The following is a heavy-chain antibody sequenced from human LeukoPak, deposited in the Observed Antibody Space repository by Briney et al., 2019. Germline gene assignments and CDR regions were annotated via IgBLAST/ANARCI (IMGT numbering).Heavy chain of an antibody. CDR2: INHSGST. Sequence: PSETLSLTCAVYGGSFSGYYWSWIRQPPGKGLEWIGEINHSGSTNYNPSLKSRVTISVDTSKNQFSLKLSSVTAADTAVYYCARAPLLRVPYFDYWGQGTLVTVSS. V-gene: IGHV4-34*01. J-gene: IGHJ4*02. CDR3: ARAPLLRVPYFDY. D-gene: IGHD2-15*01. CDR1: GGSFSGYY.